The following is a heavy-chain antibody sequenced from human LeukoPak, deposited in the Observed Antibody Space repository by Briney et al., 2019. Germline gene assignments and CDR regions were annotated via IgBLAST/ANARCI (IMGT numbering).Heavy chain of an antibody. CDR3: AASLYSSGWTDAFDI. CDR1: RFTFSSYA. Sequence: GGSLRLSCAASRFTFSSYAMSWVRQAPGKGLEWVSAISGSGGSTYYADSVKGRFTISRDNSKNTLYLQMNSLRAEDTAVYYCAASLYSSGWTDAFDIWGQGTMVTVSS. V-gene: IGHV3-23*01. D-gene: IGHD6-19*01. J-gene: IGHJ3*02. CDR2: ISGSGGST.